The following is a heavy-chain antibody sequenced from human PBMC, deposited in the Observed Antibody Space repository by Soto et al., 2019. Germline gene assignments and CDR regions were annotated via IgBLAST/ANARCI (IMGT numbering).Heavy chain of an antibody. J-gene: IGHJ2*01. CDR1: GGSISSGDYY. V-gene: IGHV4-30-4*01. CDR3: ARALGGSYDDWYFDL. Sequence: QVQLQESGPGLVKPSQTLSLTCTVSGGSISSGDYYWSWIRQPPGKGLEWIGYIYYSGSTYYNPSLKSRVTISVDTSKNQSSLKLSSVTAADTAVYYCARALGGSYDDWYFDLWGRGTLVTVSS. D-gene: IGHD1-26*01. CDR2: IYYSGST.